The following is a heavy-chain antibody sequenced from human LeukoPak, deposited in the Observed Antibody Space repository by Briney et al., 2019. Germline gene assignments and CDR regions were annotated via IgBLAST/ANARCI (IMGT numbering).Heavy chain of an antibody. CDR2: INHSGST. V-gene: IGHV4-34*01. CDR1: GGSFSGYY. CDR3: ASSISVVVAATPNYYYYMDV. J-gene: IGHJ6*03. D-gene: IGHD2-15*01. Sequence: SETLSLTCAVYGGSFSGYYWSWIRQPPGKGLEWIGEINHSGSTNYNPSLKSRVTISVDTSKNQFSLKLSSVTAADTAVYYCASSISVVVAATPNYYYYMDVWGKGTTVTISS.